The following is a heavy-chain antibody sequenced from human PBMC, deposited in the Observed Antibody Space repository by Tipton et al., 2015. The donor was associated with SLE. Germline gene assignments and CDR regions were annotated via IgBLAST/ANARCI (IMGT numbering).Heavy chain of an antibody. D-gene: IGHD5-12*01. Sequence: GSLRLSCTVSGFTFTNAWMRWVRQAPGKGVEWVGRIKSKDDGGTTDSVAPVKGRLTMSRDDSKNTLYLQMNSLKTEDTAVYYCIPRGYSGYWGQGTLVTVSS. CDR2: IKSKDDGGTT. J-gene: IGHJ4*02. CDR1: GFTFTNAW. V-gene: IGHV3-15*01. CDR3: IPRGYSGY.